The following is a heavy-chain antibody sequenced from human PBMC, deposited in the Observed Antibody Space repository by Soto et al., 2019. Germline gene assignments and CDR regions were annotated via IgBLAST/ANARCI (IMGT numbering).Heavy chain of an antibody. D-gene: IGHD3-10*01. J-gene: IGHJ6*03. CDR1: GFTFSSYW. CDR3: ARVEKGLLWFGESTYYMDV. CDR2: INSDGSST. Sequence: GGSLRLSCAASGFTFSSYWMHWVRQAPGKGLVWVSRINSDGSSTSYADYVKGRFTISRGNDKNTLYLQMNSLRAEDTAVYYCARVEKGLLWFGESTYYMDVWAKGTTVTVSS. V-gene: IGHV3-74*01.